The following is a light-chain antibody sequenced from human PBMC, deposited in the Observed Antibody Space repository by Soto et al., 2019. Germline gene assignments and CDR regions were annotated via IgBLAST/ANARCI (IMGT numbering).Light chain of an antibody. Sequence: DIQLTQSPSFLSASVGDRVTITCRASQGISSYLAWYQQKPGKDPKLLIYAASTLQSGVPSRFSGSGSGTEFTLTISSLQPEDFATYYFQQLNSYPLTLGGGTKVEIQ. CDR1: QGISSY. V-gene: IGKV1-9*01. CDR3: QQLNSYPLT. J-gene: IGKJ4*01. CDR2: AAS.